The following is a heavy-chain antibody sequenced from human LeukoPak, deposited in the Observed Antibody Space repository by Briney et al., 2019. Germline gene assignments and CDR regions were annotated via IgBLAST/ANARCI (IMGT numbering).Heavy chain of an antibody. D-gene: IGHD2-21*01. Sequence: SQTLSLTCAISGDSVSSNSAAWNWIRQSPSRGLEWLGRTYYRSKWYNDYAVSVKSRITINPDTSKNQFSLQLNSVTPEDTAVYYCARDRLFGSHEIQNYYYYGMDVWGQGTTVTVSS. CDR1: GDSVSSNSAA. V-gene: IGHV6-1*01. CDR2: TYYRSKWYN. CDR3: ARDRLFGSHEIQNYYYYGMDV. J-gene: IGHJ6*02.